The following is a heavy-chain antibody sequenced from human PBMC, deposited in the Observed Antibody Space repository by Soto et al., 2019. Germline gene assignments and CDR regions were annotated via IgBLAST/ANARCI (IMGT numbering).Heavy chain of an antibody. D-gene: IGHD2-15*01. J-gene: IGHJ6*03. CDR1: GGSISSTVYY. CDR2: IYYSGST. V-gene: IGHV4-61*05. Sequence: SETLSLTCSVSGGSISSTVYYWGWIRQPPGKGLEWIGYIYYSGSTNYNPSLKSRVTISVDTSKNQFSLKLSSVAAADTAVYYCARLHLPRYCSGGSCYSAGVYYYYYMDVWGKGTTVTVSS. CDR3: ARLHLPRYCSGGSCYSAGVYYYYYMDV.